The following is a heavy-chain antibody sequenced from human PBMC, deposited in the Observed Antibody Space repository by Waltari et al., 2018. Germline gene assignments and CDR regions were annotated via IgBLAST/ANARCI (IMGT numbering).Heavy chain of an antibody. Sequence: QVQLVQSGAEVKKPGSSVKVSCKASGGTFSSYAISWVRQAPGQGLEWMGRIIPILGIANYAQKFQGRVTSTADKSTSTAYMELSSLRSEDTAVYYCAREVAYYFDYWGQGTLVTVSS. CDR2: IIPILGIA. CDR3: AREVAYYFDY. CDR1: GGTFSSYA. V-gene: IGHV1-69*04. J-gene: IGHJ4*02.